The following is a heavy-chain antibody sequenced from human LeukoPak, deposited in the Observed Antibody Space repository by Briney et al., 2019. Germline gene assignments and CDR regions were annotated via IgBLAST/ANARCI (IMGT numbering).Heavy chain of an antibody. CDR2: IYHSGST. CDR3: ARLIRGEYCSSTSCQPYYMDV. Sequence: SETLSLTRTVSGGSISSGGYYWSWIRQPPGKGLEWIGYIYHSGSTYYNPSLKSRVTISVDTSKNQFSLKLSSVTAADTAVYYCARLIRGEYCSSTSCQPYYMDVWGKGTTVTVSS. D-gene: IGHD2-2*01. V-gene: IGHV4-30-2*01. CDR1: GGSISSGGYY. J-gene: IGHJ6*03.